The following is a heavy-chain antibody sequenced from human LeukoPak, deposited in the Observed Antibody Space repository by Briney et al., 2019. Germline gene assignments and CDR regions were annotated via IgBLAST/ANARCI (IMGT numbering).Heavy chain of an antibody. V-gene: IGHV6-1*01. D-gene: IGHD5-24*01. CDR2: TYYRSKWYN. CDR1: GDSVSSNSAA. CDR3: ARARRDGYNYDY. J-gene: IGHJ4*02. Sequence: SPTLSLTCAISGDSVSSNSAAWNWIRQSPSRGLEWLGRTYYRSKWYNDYAVSVKSRITINPDTSKNQFSLKLSSVTAADTAVYYCARARRDGYNYDYWGQGTLVTVSS.